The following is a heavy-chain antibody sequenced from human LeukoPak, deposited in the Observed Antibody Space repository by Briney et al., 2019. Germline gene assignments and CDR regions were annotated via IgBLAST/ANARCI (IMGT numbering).Heavy chain of an antibody. Sequence: GGSLRLSCAASGFTFSSYSMNWVRQAPGKGLEWVSSISSSSSYIYYADSVKGRFTISRDSAKNSLYLQMNSLRAEDTAVYYCARDGVLPSTVTTFDYWGQGTLVTVSS. CDR2: ISSSSSYI. D-gene: IGHD4-17*01. J-gene: IGHJ4*02. CDR1: GFTFSSYS. CDR3: ARDGVLPSTVTTFDY. V-gene: IGHV3-21*01.